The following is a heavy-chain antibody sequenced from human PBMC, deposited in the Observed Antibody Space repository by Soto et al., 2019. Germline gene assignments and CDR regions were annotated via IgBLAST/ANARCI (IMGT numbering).Heavy chain of an antibody. CDR2: ISYDGSNK. V-gene: IGHV3-30-3*01. D-gene: IGHD3-22*01. Sequence: PGGSLRLSCAASGFTFSSYAMHWVRQAPGKGLEWVAVISYDGSNKYYADSVKGRFTISRDNSKNTLSLQMNSLRAEDTAVYYCAKDLYDSSGYIFDYWGQGTLVTVSS. J-gene: IGHJ4*02. CDR3: AKDLYDSSGYIFDY. CDR1: GFTFSSYA.